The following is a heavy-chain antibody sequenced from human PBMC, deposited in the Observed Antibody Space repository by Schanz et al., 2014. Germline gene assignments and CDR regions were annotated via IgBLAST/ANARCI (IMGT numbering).Heavy chain of an antibody. CDR1: GGSFIGYD. Sequence: QVRLQQWGAGLLKPSGTLSLTCAVYGGSFIGYDWSWIRQFPGQDLEWIGDINHYGRTNYNPSLMGRVSISIAASKNQFSLKMPSVTAADTAIYYCAIPRGSYAPNWSEARYFQHWGQGSLVTVSS. CDR2: INHYGRT. D-gene: IGHD1-1*01. CDR3: AIPRGSYAPNWSEARYFQH. J-gene: IGHJ1*01. V-gene: IGHV4-34*01.